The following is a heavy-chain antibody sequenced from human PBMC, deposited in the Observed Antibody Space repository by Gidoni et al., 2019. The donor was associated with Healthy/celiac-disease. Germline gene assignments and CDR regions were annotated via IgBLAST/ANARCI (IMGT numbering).Heavy chain of an antibody. J-gene: IGHJ4*02. CDR2: T. Sequence: TNYNPSLKSRVTISVDTSKNQFSLKLSSVTAADTAVYYCARGIAAAGLYYFDYWGQGTLVTVSS. D-gene: IGHD6-13*01. V-gene: IGHV4-59*09. CDR3: ARGIAAAGLYYFDY.